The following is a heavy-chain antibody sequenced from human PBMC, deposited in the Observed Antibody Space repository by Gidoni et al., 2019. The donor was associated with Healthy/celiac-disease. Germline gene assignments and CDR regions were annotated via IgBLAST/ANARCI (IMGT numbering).Heavy chain of an antibody. Sequence: QLQLQESGPGLVKPSETLSLTCTVSGGSISSSSYYWGWIRQPPGKGLEWIGSIYYSGSTYYNPSLKSRVTISVDTSKNQFSLKLSSVTAADTAVYYCARHNIVVVPYFDYWGQGTLVTVSS. V-gene: IGHV4-39*01. CDR3: ARHNIVVVPYFDY. D-gene: IGHD2-21*01. CDR2: IYYSGST. CDR1: GGSISSSSYY. J-gene: IGHJ4*02.